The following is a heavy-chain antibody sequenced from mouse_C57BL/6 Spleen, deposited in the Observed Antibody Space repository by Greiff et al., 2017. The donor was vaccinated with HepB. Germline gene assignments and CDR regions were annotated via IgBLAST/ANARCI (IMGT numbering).Heavy chain of an antibody. J-gene: IGHJ4*01. Sequence: EVQLVESGGGLVKPGGSLKLSCAASGFTFSDYGMHWVRQAPEKGLEWVAYISSGSSTIYYADTVKGRFTISRDNAKNTLFLQMTSLRSEDTAMYYCAKGYYYYAMDYWGQGTSVTVSS. D-gene: IGHD3-1*01. CDR2: ISSGSSTI. CDR3: AKGYYYYAMDY. CDR1: GFTFSDYG. V-gene: IGHV5-17*01.